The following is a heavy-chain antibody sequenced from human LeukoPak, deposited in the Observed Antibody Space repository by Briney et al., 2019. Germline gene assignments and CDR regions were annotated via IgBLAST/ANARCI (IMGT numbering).Heavy chain of an antibody. CDR1: GFTFSNYA. D-gene: IGHD3-22*01. CDR2: ISGSGGST. CDR3: AKDRGRYYDSSGYYWGYYFDS. V-gene: IGHV3-23*01. Sequence: HSGGSLRLSCAASGFTFSNYAVNWVRQAPGKGLEWVSAISGSGGSTYYADSVKGRFTISRDNSKNTLYLQMSSLRAEDTAVYYCAKDRGRYYDSSGYYWGYYFDSWGQGILVTVST. J-gene: IGHJ4*02.